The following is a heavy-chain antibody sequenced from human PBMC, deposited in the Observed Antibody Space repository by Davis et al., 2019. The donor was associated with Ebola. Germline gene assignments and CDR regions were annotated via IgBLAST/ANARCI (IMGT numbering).Heavy chain of an antibody. Sequence: GESLKISCAASGFNFNVYRMHWVRQAPGKGLEWVSNINGASSTISYTDSVKGRFTISRHDSKNTLYLQMNSLRPEDTAVYYCARDLVPGTPDYFDCWGQGTLVTVSS. D-gene: IGHD1-26*01. V-gene: IGHV3-48*01. CDR2: INGASSTI. J-gene: IGHJ4*02. CDR1: GFNFNVYR. CDR3: ARDLVPGTPDYFDC.